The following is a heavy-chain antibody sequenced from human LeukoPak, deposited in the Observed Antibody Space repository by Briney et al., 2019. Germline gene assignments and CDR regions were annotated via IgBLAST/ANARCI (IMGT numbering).Heavy chain of an antibody. CDR2: TSYNGNKK. D-gene: IGHD3-22*01. CDR3: AKGDNYYDSSGYYYVRALFDY. Sequence: GRSLRLSCAASGFTFSSYGMHWGRQAPGKGLEWGAGTSYNGNKKYYADSVKGRFSISRDNSKNTLYLQMDSLRAEDTAVYYCAKGDNYYDSSGYYYVRALFDYWGQGTLVTVSS. J-gene: IGHJ4*02. CDR1: GFTFSSYG. V-gene: IGHV3-30*18.